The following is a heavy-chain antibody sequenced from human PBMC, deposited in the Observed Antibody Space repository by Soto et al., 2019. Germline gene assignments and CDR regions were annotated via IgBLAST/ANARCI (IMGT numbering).Heavy chain of an antibody. CDR1: GFSLTTSGVG. D-gene: IGHD3-3*01. Sequence: QITLNESGPTVVKPAETLTLTCTFSGFSLTTSGVGVGWIRQSPGKAPEWLALIYWDDDKRYSASLKSRLTITNDTSKNKVVLTMASEDPADTATYYCAHRILRTVFGLVTTTAIYFDFWGQGTPVVVSS. J-gene: IGHJ4*02. V-gene: IGHV2-5*02. CDR2: IYWDDDK. CDR3: AHRILRTVFGLVTTTAIYFDF.